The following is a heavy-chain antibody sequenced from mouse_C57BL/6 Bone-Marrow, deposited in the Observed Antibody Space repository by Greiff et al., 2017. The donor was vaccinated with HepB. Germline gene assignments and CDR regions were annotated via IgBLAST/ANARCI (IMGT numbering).Heavy chain of an antibody. V-gene: IGHV5-6*02. CDR2: ISSGGSYT. CDR1: GFTFSSYG. CDR3: ARRRVRHAMDY. D-gene: IGHD2-14*01. J-gene: IGHJ4*01. Sequence: EVMLVESGGDLVKPGGSLKLSCAASGFTFSSYGMSWVRQTPDKRLEWVATISSGGSYTYYPDSVKGRFTISRDNAKNTLYLQVSRLRSEDTAVYYCARRRVRHAMDYWGRGTSVTVSS.